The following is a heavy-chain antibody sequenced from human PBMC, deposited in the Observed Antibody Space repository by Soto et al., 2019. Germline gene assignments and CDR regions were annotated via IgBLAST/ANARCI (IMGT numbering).Heavy chain of an antibody. J-gene: IGHJ4*02. D-gene: IGHD2-8*01. CDR2: ISSSGGTT. Sequence: GGSLRLSCAASGFTFSNYAMSWVRQAPGKGLERVSGISSSGGTTYYADSVKGRFTISRDNSKNTLYLQMNSLRAEDTAVYYCARVYAYYFDYWGQGTLVTVSS. CDR3: ARVYAYYFDY. CDR1: GFTFSNYA. V-gene: IGHV3-23*01.